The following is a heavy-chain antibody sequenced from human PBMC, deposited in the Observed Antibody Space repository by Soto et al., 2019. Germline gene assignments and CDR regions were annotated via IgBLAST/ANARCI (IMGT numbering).Heavy chain of an antibody. CDR3: ARDVATIFGVVNDAFDI. CDR1: GYTFTSYG. J-gene: IGHJ3*02. CDR2: ISAYNGNT. V-gene: IGHV1-18*01. Sequence: ASVKVSGTDSGYTFTSYGISCVRQAPGQGLEWMGWISAYNGNTNYAQKLQGRVTMTTDTSTSTAYMELRSLRSDDTAVYYCARDVATIFGVVNDAFDIWGQGTMVT. D-gene: IGHD3-3*01.